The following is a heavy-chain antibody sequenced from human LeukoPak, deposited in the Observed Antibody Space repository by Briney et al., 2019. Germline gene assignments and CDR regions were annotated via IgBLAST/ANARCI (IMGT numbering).Heavy chain of an antibody. V-gene: IGHV4-61*08. CDR1: GGSISNGDHY. D-gene: IGHD4-23*01. CDR2: IYYSGST. Sequence: PSETLSLTCTVSGGSISNGDHYWSWIRRPPGKGLEWIGYIYYSGSTNYNPSLKSRVTISVDTSKNQFSLKLSSVTAADTAVYYCARAGGNSYYYYYGMDVWGQGTTVTVSS. J-gene: IGHJ6*02. CDR3: ARAGGNSYYYYYGMDV.